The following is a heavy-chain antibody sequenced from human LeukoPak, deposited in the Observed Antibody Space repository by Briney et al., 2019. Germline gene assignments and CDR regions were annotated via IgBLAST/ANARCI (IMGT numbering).Heavy chain of an antibody. Sequence: ASVKVSCKASGYTFTSYYMHWLRQAPGHGLEWMGIINPSGASRSYAQKFQGRVTMTTDTSTSTVYMELSSLRSEDTAVYYCARGAPVVVPSDYGPGYFRLWSQGTLVTVSS. J-gene: IGHJ1*01. CDR1: GYTFTSYY. V-gene: IGHV1-46*01. CDR3: ARGAPVVVPSDYGPGYFRL. CDR2: INPSGASR. D-gene: IGHD2-15*01.